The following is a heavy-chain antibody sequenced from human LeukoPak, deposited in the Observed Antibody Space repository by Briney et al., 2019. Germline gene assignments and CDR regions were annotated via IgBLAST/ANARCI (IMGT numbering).Heavy chain of an antibody. CDR3: ARGLQTWQPGWLDP. D-gene: IGHD5-24*01. CDR1: GFTFSSYG. CDR2: VSSGSVTT. V-gene: IGHV3-48*02. J-gene: IGHJ5*02. Sequence: GGSLRLSCAASGFTFSSYGMHWVRQAPGKGLEWVSYVSSGSVTTYYADSVKGRFIISRDNAKNSLYLQMNSLRDEDTAVYYCARGLQTWQPGWLDPWGQGTLVSVSS.